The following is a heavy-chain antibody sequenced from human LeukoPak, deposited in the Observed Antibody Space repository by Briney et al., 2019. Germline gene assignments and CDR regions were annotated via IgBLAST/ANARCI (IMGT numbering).Heavy chain of an antibody. V-gene: IGHV4-38-2*02. D-gene: IGHD2-15*01. CDR2: IYHSGST. CDR3: ARDNGSGYLYYYYMYV. CDR1: GYSISSGYY. Sequence: PSETLSLTCTVSGYSISSGYYWGWIRQPPGKGLEWIGSIYHSGSTYYNPSLKSRVTISVDTSKNQFSLKLSSVTAADTAVYYCARDNGSGYLYYYYMYVWGKGTTVTVSS. J-gene: IGHJ6*03.